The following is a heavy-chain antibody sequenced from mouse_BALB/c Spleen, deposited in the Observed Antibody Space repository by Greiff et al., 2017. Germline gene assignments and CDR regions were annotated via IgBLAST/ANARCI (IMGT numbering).Heavy chain of an antibody. J-gene: IGHJ4*01. D-gene: IGHD2-4*01. Sequence: EVNVVESGGGLVQPGGSLRLSCATSGFTFSDFYMEWVRQPPGKRLEWIAASRNKANDYTTEYSASVKGRFIVSRDTSQSILYLQMNALRAEDTAIYYCARDAGTMIMDYWGQGTSVTVSS. CDR3: ARDAGTMIMDY. CDR1: GFTFSDFY. V-gene: IGHV7-1*02. CDR2: SRNKANDYTT.